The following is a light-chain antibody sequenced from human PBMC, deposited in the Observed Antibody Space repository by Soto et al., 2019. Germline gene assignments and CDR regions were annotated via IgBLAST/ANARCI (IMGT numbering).Light chain of an antibody. Sequence: QSVLTQPASVSGSPGQSITIYCTGTSSDISIYNYVSWYQQHPGKAPKLIIYEVSNRPSGISNRFSGTKSGNTASLTISGLQVEDEADYYCCSYTSSTNYVFGAGTKVTVL. CDR3: CSYTSSTNYV. V-gene: IGLV2-14*01. J-gene: IGLJ1*01. CDR2: EVS. CDR1: SSDISIYNY.